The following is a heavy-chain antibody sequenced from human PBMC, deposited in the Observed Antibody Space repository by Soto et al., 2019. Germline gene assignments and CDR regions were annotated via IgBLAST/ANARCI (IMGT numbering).Heavy chain of an antibody. Sequence: GESLKISCKGSGYSFTTYWIGWVRQMPGKGLEGMVIIYPGDSDTRYSPSFQGQVTISANKSINTTYLQWSSLKASDTAIYYCARQAAAGKYYYAMDVWGKGTTVTVPS. V-gene: IGHV5-51*01. CDR1: GYSFTTYW. D-gene: IGHD6-13*01. CDR3: ARQAAAGKYYYAMDV. CDR2: IYPGDSDT. J-gene: IGHJ6*04.